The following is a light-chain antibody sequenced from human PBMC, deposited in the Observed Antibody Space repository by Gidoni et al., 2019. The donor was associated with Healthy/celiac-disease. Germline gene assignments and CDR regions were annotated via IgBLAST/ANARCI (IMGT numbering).Light chain of an antibody. CDR3: QQET. V-gene: IGKV1-5*01. Sequence: DIQMTQSPSTLSASVGDRVTITCRASQSISSWLAWYQQKPGKAPKLLIYDASSLESGVPSRFSGSGSGTEFTLTISSLQPDDFATYYCQQETFXXXTKVEIK. CDR1: QSISSW. J-gene: IGKJ1*01. CDR2: DAS.